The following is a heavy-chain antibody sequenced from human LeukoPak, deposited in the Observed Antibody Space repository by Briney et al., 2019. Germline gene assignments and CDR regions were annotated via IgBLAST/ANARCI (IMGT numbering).Heavy chain of an antibody. V-gene: IGHV3-48*01. CDR2: ISSSSSTI. Sequence: GGSLRLSCAASGFTFSSYGMHWVRQAPGKGLEWVSYISSSSSTIYYADSVKGRFTISRDNAKNSLYLQMNSLRAEDTAVYYCARDPGWLQSSYFDYWGQGTLVTVSS. D-gene: IGHD5-24*01. J-gene: IGHJ4*02. CDR1: GFTFSSYG. CDR3: ARDPGWLQSSYFDY.